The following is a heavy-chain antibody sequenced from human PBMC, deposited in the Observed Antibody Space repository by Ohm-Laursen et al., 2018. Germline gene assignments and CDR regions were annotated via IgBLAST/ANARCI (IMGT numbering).Heavy chain of an antibody. CDR3: AREGHGSGYPDY. CDR2: IHYSGST. V-gene: IGHV4-59*01. J-gene: IGHJ4*02. D-gene: IGHD3-22*01. Sequence: SETLSLTCTVSGGSISSYYWTWIWQPPGRGLEWIGYIHYSGSTNYNPSLKSRVTISVDTSKNQFSLKLSSVTAADTAVYHCAREGHGSGYPDYWGQGTLVTVSS. CDR1: GGSISSYY.